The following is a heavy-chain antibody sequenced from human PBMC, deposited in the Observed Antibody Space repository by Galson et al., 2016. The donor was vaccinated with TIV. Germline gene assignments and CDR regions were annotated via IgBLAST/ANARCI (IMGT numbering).Heavy chain of an antibody. Sequence: SVKVSCKASGYTFTHHALHWVRQAPGQSLEWMGCINAGNGYTKYSQMFQGRVTITRDTSASTGYMELSSLSSEDTAVYYCASPTYCGGDCYKYDSWGQGTLVTVSS. CDR3: ASPTYCGGDCYKYDS. V-gene: IGHV1-3*01. J-gene: IGHJ4*02. CDR2: INAGNGYT. D-gene: IGHD2-21*01. CDR1: GYTFTHHA.